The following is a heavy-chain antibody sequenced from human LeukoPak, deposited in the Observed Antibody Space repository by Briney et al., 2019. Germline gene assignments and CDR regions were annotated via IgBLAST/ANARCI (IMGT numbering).Heavy chain of an antibody. CDR1: GFTFSTYS. V-gene: IGHV3-48*02. CDR3: ARRLGTTMLDY. J-gene: IGHJ4*02. CDR2: ISGSSTTI. Sequence: PGGSLRLSCAASGFTFSTYSMNWVRQAPGKGLEWVASISGSSTTIYYADSVKGRFTISGDNVKASLYLQMISLRDEDTAVYYCARRLGTTMLDYWGQGTLVTVSS. D-gene: IGHD1-26*01.